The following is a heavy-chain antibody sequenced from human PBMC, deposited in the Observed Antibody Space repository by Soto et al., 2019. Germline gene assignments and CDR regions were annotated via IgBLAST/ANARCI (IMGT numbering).Heavy chain of an antibody. CDR2: IYSGGRT. Sequence: PGGSLTLSCAASGFTVSSNYMSWVRQAPGKGLEWVSVIYSGGRTYYADSVKGRFTISSDNSKNTLYLQMNSLRAEDTAVYYCARGNWNWFDPWGQAPLVNVSS. CDR1: GFTVSSNY. J-gene: IGHJ5*02. V-gene: IGHV3-53*01. D-gene: IGHD3-10*01. CDR3: ARGNWNWFDP.